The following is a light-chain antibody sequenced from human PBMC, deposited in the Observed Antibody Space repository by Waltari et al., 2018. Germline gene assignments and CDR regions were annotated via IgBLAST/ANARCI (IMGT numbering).Light chain of an antibody. CDR2: WAS. J-gene: IGKJ5*01. Sequence: DIVMTQSPDSLAVSLGERATINCKPSQSLFSSSNSKTYIAWYQQKPGQPPKLLIYWASIRASGVPDRFSGSGSGTDFTLTISSLQAEDVAVYYCHHYYIPPLTFGQGTRLEI. V-gene: IGKV4-1*01. CDR1: QSLFSSSNSKTY. CDR3: HHYYIPPLT.